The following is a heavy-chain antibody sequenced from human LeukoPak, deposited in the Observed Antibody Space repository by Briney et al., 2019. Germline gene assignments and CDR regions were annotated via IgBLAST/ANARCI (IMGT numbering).Heavy chain of an antibody. Sequence: PSETLSLTCTVSGYSISSGYYWSWIRQPPGKGLEWIGEIHHTGSTNYNPSLKSRVTISVDTSKNQFSLKLNSVTSADTAVYYCARHKPKQLTKGNLFDPWGQGTLVTVSS. CDR3: ARHKPKQLTKGNLFDP. CDR1: GYSISSGYY. CDR2: IHHTGST. V-gene: IGHV4-38-2*02. J-gene: IGHJ5*02. D-gene: IGHD1-1*01.